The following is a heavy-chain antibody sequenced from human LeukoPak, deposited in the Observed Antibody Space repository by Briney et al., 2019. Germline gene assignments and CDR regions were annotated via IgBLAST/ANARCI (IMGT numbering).Heavy chain of an antibody. CDR2: IYADGDT. D-gene: IGHD1-20*01. V-gene: IGHV3-66*01. CDR3: ARRYITGWHFDY. CDR1: GFTVRSNY. Sequence: TGGSLRLSCATSGFTVRSNYMSWVRQAPGKGLEWVSVIYADGDTYYADSVKGRFTISRDNSENTLFLQMNNLRAEDTAVYYCARRYITGWHFDYWGQGTLVTVSP. J-gene: IGHJ4*02.